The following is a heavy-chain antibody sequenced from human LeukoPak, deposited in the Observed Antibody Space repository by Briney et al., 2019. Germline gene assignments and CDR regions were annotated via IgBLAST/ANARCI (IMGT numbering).Heavy chain of an antibody. D-gene: IGHD5-24*01. CDR2: IWYDGSNK. V-gene: IGHV3-33*08. Sequence: GGSLRLSCAASGFTFSSYSMNWVRQAPGKGLEWVAVIWYDGSNKYYADSVKGRFTISRDNSKNTLYLQMNSLRAEDTAVYYCARGGRDGYNYVDYWGQGTLVTVSS. CDR1: GFTFSSYS. CDR3: ARGGRDGYNYVDY. J-gene: IGHJ4*02.